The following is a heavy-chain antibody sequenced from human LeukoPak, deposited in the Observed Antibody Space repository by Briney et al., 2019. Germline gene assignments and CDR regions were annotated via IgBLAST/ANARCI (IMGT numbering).Heavy chain of an antibody. CDR1: GGSISSSSFY. D-gene: IGHD4-17*01. Sequence: SETPSLTCTVSGGSISSSSFYWGWIRQPPGKGLEWIGSIYNSGSTSYNPSLKSRVTISVDTSRNQFSLKLSSVTAADTALYYCARHPDYGDYSFDYWGQGTLVTVSS. J-gene: IGHJ4*02. CDR3: ARHPDYGDYSFDY. V-gene: IGHV4-39*01. CDR2: IYNSGST.